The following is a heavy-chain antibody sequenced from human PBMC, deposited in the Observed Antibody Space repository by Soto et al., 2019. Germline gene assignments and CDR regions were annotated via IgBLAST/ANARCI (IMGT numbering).Heavy chain of an antibody. J-gene: IGHJ4*02. CDR3: AHSTYYYDSSGYYPHYFDY. Sequence: QITLKESGPPLVKPTQTLTLTCTFSGFSLSTSGVGVGWIRQPPGKALEWLALIYWDDDKRYSPTLKSRLTITKDTSKNQVVLTMTNMDPVDTATYYCAHSTYYYDSSGYYPHYFDYWGQGTLVTVSS. D-gene: IGHD3-22*01. CDR1: GFSLSTSGVG. V-gene: IGHV2-5*02. CDR2: IYWDDDK.